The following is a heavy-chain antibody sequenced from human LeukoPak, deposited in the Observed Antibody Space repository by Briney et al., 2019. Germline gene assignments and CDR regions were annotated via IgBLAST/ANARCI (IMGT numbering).Heavy chain of an antibody. D-gene: IGHD4-17*01. J-gene: IGHJ4*02. CDR3: ARDRTTVSSPLDY. V-gene: IGHV3-21*01. CDR1: GFTFSTYT. Sequence: GGALRLSCAASGFTFSTYTMNWVRQAPGKGLEWVSSIYSSGSYIYYADSVQGRFTISRDNAKNSLYLQMNSLRAEDTALYYCARDRTTVSSPLDYWGQGTLVIVSS. CDR2: IYSSGSYI.